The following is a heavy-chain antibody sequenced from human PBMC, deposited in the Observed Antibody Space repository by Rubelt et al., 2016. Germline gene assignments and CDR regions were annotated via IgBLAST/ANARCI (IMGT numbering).Heavy chain of an antibody. J-gene: IGHJ5*02. CDR2: IIPILGIA. CDR3: ARGDGYINWFDP. Sequence: GGTFSSYAISWVRQAPGQGLEWMGRIIPILGIANYAQKFQGRVTITADKSTSTAYMELSSLRSEDTAVYYCARGDGYINWFDPWGQGTLVTVSS. D-gene: IGHD5-24*01. CDR1: GGTFSSYA. V-gene: IGHV1-69*04.